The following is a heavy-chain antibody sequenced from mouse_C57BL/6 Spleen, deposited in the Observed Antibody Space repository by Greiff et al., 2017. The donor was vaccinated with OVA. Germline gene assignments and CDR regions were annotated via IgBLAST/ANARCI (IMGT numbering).Heavy chain of an antibody. D-gene: IGHD1-1*01. CDR3: VRKGYYGTSFAY. J-gene: IGHJ3*01. CDR2: IRSKSSNYAS. V-gene: IGHV10-3*01. CDR1: GFTFNTYA. Sequence: EVQLVESGGGLVQPKGSLKLSCAASGFTFNTYAMHWVRQAPGKGLEWVARIRSKSSNYASYYAVSVKDRFTISRDNSHSMLYLQLNSLKTEDTAMYYCVRKGYYGTSFAYWGQGTLVTVSA.